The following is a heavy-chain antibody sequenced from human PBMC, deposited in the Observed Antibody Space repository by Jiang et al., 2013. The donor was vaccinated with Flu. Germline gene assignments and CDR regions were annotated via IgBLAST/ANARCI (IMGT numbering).Heavy chain of an antibody. J-gene: IGHJ1*01. V-gene: IGHV4-4*07. Sequence: SLTCTVSGGSISSYYWSWIRRPAGKGLEWIGRIYTSGSTDYNPSLKSRVTMSVDTSKNQFSLKLSSVTAADTAVYYCARGGLTYYDILTGWGQGTLVTVSS. CDR1: GGSISSYY. D-gene: IGHD3-9*01. CDR2: IYTSGST. CDR3: ARGGLTYYDILTG.